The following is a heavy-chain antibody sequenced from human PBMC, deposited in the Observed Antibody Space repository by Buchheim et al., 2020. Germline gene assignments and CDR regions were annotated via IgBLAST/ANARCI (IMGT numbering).Heavy chain of an antibody. CDR3: AKAHSGYCSSTSCYTREPLDY. D-gene: IGHD2-2*02. CDR1: GFTFSSYG. CDR2: ISYDGSNK. Sequence: VQLVESGGGVVQPGRSLRLSCAASGFTFSSYGMHWVRQAPGKGLEWVAVISYDGSNKYYADSVKGRFTISRDNSKNTLYLQMNSLRAEDTAVYYCAKAHSGYCSSTSCYTREPLDYWGQGTL. J-gene: IGHJ4*02. V-gene: IGHV3-30*18.